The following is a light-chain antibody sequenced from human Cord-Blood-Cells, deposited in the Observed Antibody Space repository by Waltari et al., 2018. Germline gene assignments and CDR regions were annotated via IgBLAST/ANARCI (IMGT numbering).Light chain of an antibody. CDR1: QGISSY. Sequence: DIQLTQSPSFLSASVGDSVTSTCRASQGISSYLAWYQQKPGKAPKLLIYAASTLQSGVPSRFSGSGSGTEFTLTISSLQPEDFATYYCQQLNSYPLTFGGGTKVEIK. V-gene: IGKV1-9*01. CDR2: AAS. CDR3: QQLNSYPLT. J-gene: IGKJ4*01.